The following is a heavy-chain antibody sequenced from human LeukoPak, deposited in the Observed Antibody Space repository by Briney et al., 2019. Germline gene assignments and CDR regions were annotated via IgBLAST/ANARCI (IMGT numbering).Heavy chain of an antibody. CDR2: IYSGGFT. CDR3: YGIRLGDGFDI. D-gene: IGHD3-16*01. Sequence: PGWSLRLSCAASGFTVSSNYMGWVRQAPGKGLEWVSVIYSGGFTSYADSVKGRFTISRDSSKNTLYLQMNSLRAEDTAVYYCYGIRLGDGFDIWGQRTMVTVSS. CDR1: GFTVSSNY. V-gene: IGHV3-53*01. J-gene: IGHJ3*02.